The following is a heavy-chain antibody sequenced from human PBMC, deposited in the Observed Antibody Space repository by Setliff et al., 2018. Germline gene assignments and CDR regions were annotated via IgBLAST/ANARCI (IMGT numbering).Heavy chain of an antibody. CDR3: TTSRAPRVVLAADFDL. Sequence: SVKVSCKASGFTFKTYSFSWIRQAPGQGLEWVGWISGYSGETNNAQKFQDRLSVTADTSSKTIYMELRSLTSDDTAVYFCTTSRAPRVVLAADFDLWGQGTLVTVSS. CDR2: ISGYSGET. CDR1: GFTFKTYS. V-gene: IGHV1-18*01. D-gene: IGHD2-21*01. J-gene: IGHJ4*02.